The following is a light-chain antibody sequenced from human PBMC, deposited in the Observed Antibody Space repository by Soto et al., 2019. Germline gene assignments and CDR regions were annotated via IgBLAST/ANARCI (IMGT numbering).Light chain of an antibody. V-gene: IGKV1-39*01. Sequence: DIQMTQSPSSLSASVGDRVTITCRASQTIRSDLNWYQQKPGKAPNLLIYAASSLQSGGPPRFSGSGSGTDFTLTITSLQPEDSATYYCQQSYSTPLAFGHGTKVEIK. CDR1: QTIRSD. CDR3: QQSYSTPLA. CDR2: AAS. J-gene: IGKJ1*01.